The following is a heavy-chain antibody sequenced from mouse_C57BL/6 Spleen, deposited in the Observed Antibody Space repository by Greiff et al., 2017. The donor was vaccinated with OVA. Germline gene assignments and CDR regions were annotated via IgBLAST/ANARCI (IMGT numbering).Heavy chain of an antibody. CDR2: INPYNGDT. J-gene: IGHJ3*01. CDR1: GYSFTGYF. D-gene: IGHD2-13*01. CDR3: ERGGLDYTGGFAY. Sequence: EVQRVESGPELVKPGDSVKISCKASGYSFTGYFMNWVMQSHGKSLEWIGRINPYNGDTFYNQKFKGKATLTVDKSSSTAHMELRSLTSEDSAVDYCERGGLDYTGGFAYWGQGTLVTVSA. V-gene: IGHV1-20*01.